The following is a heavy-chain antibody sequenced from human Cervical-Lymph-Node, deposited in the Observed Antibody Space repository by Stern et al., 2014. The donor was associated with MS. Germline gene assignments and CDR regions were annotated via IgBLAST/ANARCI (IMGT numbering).Heavy chain of an antibody. D-gene: IGHD1-26*01. Sequence: QLQLQESGPRQVKSSETLSLTCTVSGDSITRGFYYWGWIRQTPGKGLQWIGNFHYTGSTYSNPSLRSRVTISADTSRNQFSLKLTSVTAADTAVYYCAREFVFGASYYNYAMDVWGLGTTVTVSS. CDR1: GDSITRGFYY. CDR3: AREFVFGASYYNYAMDV. J-gene: IGHJ6*02. CDR2: FHYTGST. V-gene: IGHV4-39*02.